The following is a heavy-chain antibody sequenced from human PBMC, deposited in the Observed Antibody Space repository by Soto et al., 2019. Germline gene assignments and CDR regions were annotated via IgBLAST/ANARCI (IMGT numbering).Heavy chain of an antibody. Sequence: GGSLRLSCAASGFTFSSYSMNWVRQAPGKGLEWVSSISSSSSYIYYADSVKGRFTISRDNAKNSLYLQMNSLRAEDTAVYYCATGYDFWSGYYPYYYYYMDVWGKGTTVTVSS. V-gene: IGHV3-21*01. CDR1: GFTFSSYS. CDR3: ATGYDFWSGYYPYYYYYMDV. D-gene: IGHD3-3*01. J-gene: IGHJ6*03. CDR2: ISSSSSYI.